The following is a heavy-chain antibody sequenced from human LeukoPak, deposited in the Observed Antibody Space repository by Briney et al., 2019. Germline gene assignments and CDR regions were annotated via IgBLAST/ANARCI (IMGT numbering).Heavy chain of an antibody. CDR2: INAGNGNT. J-gene: IGHJ6*02. CDR1: GYTFTSYA. V-gene: IGHV1-3*01. CDR3: ARVPAPNYASYYYYGMDV. Sequence: GASVKVSCKASGYTFTSYAMHWVRQAPGQRLEWMGWINAGNGNTKYSQKFQGRVTITRDTSASTAYMELSSLRSEDTAVYYCARVPAPNYASYYYYGMDVWGQGTTVTVSS. D-gene: IGHD2-2*01.